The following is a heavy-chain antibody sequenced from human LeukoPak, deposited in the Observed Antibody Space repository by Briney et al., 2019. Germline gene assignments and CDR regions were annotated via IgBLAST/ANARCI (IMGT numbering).Heavy chain of an antibody. J-gene: IGHJ4*02. V-gene: IGHV3-21*06. CDR2: ITSSSSYI. D-gene: IGHD3-22*01. CDR1: GFTFTSYN. CDR3: AKGSRTYYYDSSGYYIGGTPDY. Sequence: GGSLRLSCAASGFTFTSYNMNWVRQAPGKGLEWVSSITSSSSYIYYADSVKGRFTISRDNAKNSLYLQMDSLRVEDTAVYYCAKGSRTYYYDSSGYYIGGTPDYWGQGTLVTVSS.